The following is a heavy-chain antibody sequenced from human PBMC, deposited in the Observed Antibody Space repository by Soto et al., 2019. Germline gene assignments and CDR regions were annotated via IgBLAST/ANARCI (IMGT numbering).Heavy chain of an antibody. V-gene: IGHV3-30-3*01. J-gene: IGHJ6*02. CDR3: ASSGVVVPAAIRGMDV. CDR1: GFTFSSYA. Sequence: ESGGGVVQPGRSLRLSCAASGFTFSSYAMHWVRQAPGKGLEWVAVISYDGSNKYYADSVKGRFTISRDNSKNTLYLQMNSLRAEDTAVYYCASSGVVVPAAIRGMDVWGQGTTVTVSS. D-gene: IGHD2-2*02. CDR2: ISYDGSNK.